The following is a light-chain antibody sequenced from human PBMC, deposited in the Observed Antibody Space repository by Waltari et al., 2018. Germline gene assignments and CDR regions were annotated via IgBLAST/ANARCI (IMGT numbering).Light chain of an antibody. CDR3: QQCYTYPYT. J-gene: IGKJ2*01. CDR1: QSVLSSSNNKNY. CDR2: LAS. Sequence: DIVMTQSPDSLAVSLGERATINCKSSQSVLSSSNNKNYLGWYQQKQAEPPKLLNSLASARGSAVPDRVSGSGSGTDFTLTISSLQTEDVAVYYCQQCYTYPYTFGQGTNLEIK. V-gene: IGKV4-1*01.